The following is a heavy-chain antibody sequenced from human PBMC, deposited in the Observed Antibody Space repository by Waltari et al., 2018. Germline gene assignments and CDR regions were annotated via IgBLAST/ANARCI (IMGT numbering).Heavy chain of an antibody. CDR1: GGSISSYY. D-gene: IGHD1-26*01. CDR3: ARAAYSGSYHY. V-gene: IGHV4-59*01. Sequence: QVQLQESGPGLVKPSETLSLTCTVPGGSISSYYWSWFRQPPGKGLGWIVYIYYSGSTNYNPSLKSRVTISVDTSKNQFSLKLSSVTAADTAVYYCARAAYSGSYHYWGQGTLVTVSS. CDR2: IYYSGST. J-gene: IGHJ4*02.